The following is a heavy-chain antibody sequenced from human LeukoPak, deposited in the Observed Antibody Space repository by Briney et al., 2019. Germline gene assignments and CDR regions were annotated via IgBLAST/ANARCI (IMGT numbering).Heavy chain of an antibody. J-gene: IGHJ4*02. CDR1: GFTFNSYS. CDR3: ARVERLYYYGSGSYYAGADY. Sequence: GGSLRLSCAASGFTFNSYSMNWVRQAPGKVLEWVSYISSSSSTIYYADSVKGRFTISRDNAKHSLYLQMNSLRAEDTAVYYCARVERLYYYGSGSYYAGADYWGQGTLVTVSS. CDR2: ISSSSSTI. D-gene: IGHD3-10*01. V-gene: IGHV3-48*01.